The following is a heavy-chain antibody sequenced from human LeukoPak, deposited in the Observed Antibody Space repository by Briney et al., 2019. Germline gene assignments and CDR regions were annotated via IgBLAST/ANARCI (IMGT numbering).Heavy chain of an antibody. CDR2: IYYSGST. V-gene: IGHV4-39*01. Sequence: SETLSLTCTVSGGSISSNSYYWGWIRQPPGKGLEWIGSIYYSGSTYYNPSLKSRVTISVDTSKNQFSLKLSSVTAADTAVYYCARSKQWYYYYMDVWGKGTTITVSS. CDR1: GGSISSNSYY. D-gene: IGHD2-8*01. CDR3: ARSKQWYYYYMDV. J-gene: IGHJ6*03.